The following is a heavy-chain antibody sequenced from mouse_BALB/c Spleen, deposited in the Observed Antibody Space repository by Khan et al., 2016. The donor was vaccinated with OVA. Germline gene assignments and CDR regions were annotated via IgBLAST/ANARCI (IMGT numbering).Heavy chain of an antibody. J-gene: IGHJ3*01. D-gene: IGHD2-14*01. CDR2: IIPSNDYT. V-gene: IGHV1-4*01. CDR3: VREGACYRSDGWFAY. Sequence: QVQLQQSGAELARPGASVKMSCKASGYTFTTYTIHWVKQRPGQGLEWIGYIIPSNDYTNYNQTFKDRATLTADKSSSTAYLQLNSLTSEDTAVYYCVREGACYRSDGWFAYWGQGTLVTVSA. CDR1: GYTFTTYT.